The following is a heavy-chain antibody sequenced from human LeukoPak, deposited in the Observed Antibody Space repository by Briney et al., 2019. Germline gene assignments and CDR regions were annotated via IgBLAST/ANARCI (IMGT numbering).Heavy chain of an antibody. CDR2: INWNGGST. D-gene: IGHD3-10*02. CDR1: GFTFDDYG. V-gene: IGHV3-20*04. CDR3: ARARFGELLSYFDY. Sequence: RPGGSLRLSCAASGFTFDDYGMSWVRQAPGKGLEWVSGINWNGGSTGYADSVKGRFTISRDNAKNSLYLQMNSPRAEDTALYYCARARFGELLSYFDYWGQGTLVTVSS. J-gene: IGHJ4*02.